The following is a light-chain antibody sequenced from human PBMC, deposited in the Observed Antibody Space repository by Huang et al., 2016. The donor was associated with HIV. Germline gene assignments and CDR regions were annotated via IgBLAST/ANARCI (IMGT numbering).Light chain of an antibody. CDR3: QQYGSSPQT. V-gene: IGKV3-20*01. J-gene: IGKJ4*01. CDR1: QSLGSGY. CDR2: GAS. Sequence: EIVLTQSPGTVSLSPGESATLSCRASQSLGSGYLAWYQQKPGQAPRLLIYGASSRASGIPDRFSGSGSRTDFTLTISRLEPEDFAVYYCQQYGSSPQTFGGGTKVEIK.